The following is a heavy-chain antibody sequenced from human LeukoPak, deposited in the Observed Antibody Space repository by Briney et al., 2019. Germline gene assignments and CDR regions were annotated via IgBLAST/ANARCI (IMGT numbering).Heavy chain of an antibody. J-gene: IGHJ4*02. V-gene: IGHV3-7*01. CDR2: IKQDGGQK. Sequence: GGSLRLSCAASGFTFSSYWMIWVRQAPGKGLVWLANIKQDGGQKYYADYGKGRFTISRDNARNSLYLQMNSLRAEDTAVYYCIGGRNMDYWGQGTLVTVSS. CDR1: GFTFSSYW. D-gene: IGHD3-3*01. CDR3: IGGRNMDY.